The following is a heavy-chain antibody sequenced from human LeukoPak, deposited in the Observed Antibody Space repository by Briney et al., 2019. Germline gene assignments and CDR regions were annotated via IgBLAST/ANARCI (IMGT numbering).Heavy chain of an antibody. D-gene: IGHD4-23*01. V-gene: IGHV3-11*04. CDR1: GFTFSDYY. CDR3: ARVDRGLSLDYGGNSRLGYYYYMDV. J-gene: IGHJ6*03. CDR2: ISSSGSTI. Sequence: GGSLRLSCAASGFTFSDYYMSWIRQAPGKGLEWVSYISSSGSTIYYADSVKGRFTISRDNAKNSLYLQMNSLRAEDTAVYYCARVDRGLSLDYGGNSRLGYYYYMDVWGKGTTVTVSS.